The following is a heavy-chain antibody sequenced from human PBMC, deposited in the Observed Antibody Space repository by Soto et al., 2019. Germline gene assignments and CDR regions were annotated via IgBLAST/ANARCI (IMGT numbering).Heavy chain of an antibody. Sequence: GGSLRLSCAASGFTFSSYSMNWVRQAPGKGLEWVSSISSSSSYIYYADSVKGRFTISRDNAKNSPYLQMNSLRAEDTAVYYCARDFREYYYDSSGYYYFDYWGQGTLVTVSS. CDR3: ARDFREYYYDSSGYYYFDY. CDR2: ISSSSSYI. D-gene: IGHD3-22*01. CDR1: GFTFSSYS. V-gene: IGHV3-21*01. J-gene: IGHJ4*02.